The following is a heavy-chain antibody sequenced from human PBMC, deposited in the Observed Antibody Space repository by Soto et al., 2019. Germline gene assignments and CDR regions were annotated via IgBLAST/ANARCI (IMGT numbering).Heavy chain of an antibody. Sequence: GGSLRLSCAASGFTFXSYAMSWVRQAPGKGLEWVSAISGSGGSTYYADSVKGRFTISRDNSKNTLYLQMNSLRAEDTAVYYCAKDQYDYVWGSYRPNYYDSSGYYSYWGQGTLVTVSS. CDR1: GFTFXSYA. CDR3: AKDQYDYVWGSYRPNYYDSSGYYSY. V-gene: IGHV3-23*01. CDR2: ISGSGGST. J-gene: IGHJ4*02. D-gene: IGHD3-16*02.